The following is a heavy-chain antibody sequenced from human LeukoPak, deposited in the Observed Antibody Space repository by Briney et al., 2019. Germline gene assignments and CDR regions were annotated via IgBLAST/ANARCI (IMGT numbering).Heavy chain of an antibody. V-gene: IGHV3-53*01. CDR1: GFSASDKY. J-gene: IGHJ4*02. CDR2: LYTGGNI. CDR3: AGGQMFTSGGFDN. D-gene: IGHD6-19*01. Sequence: GGSLRPSCAASGFSASDKYMSWVRQAPGKGLEWVSVLYTGGNIYYADFVKGRFTISRDNSNNMVFLQMNSLTAEDTALYYCAGGQMFTSGGFDNWGQGALVTVSS.